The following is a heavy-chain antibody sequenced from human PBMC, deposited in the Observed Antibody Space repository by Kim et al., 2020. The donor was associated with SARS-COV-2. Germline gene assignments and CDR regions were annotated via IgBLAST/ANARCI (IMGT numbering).Heavy chain of an antibody. J-gene: IGHJ4*02. V-gene: IGHV2-5*02. CDR1: GFSLNTSGVG. Sequence: SGPTLVKPTETLTLTCTLSGFSLNTSGVGVAWVRQAPGKALEWLTLIYWDDDKRYNPSLKSRLTITKDTSENQVVLRMTNMDPADSATYFCSRRRAITTVRGITITDFDYWGQGALVTVSS. CDR2: IYWDDDK. D-gene: IGHD3-10*01. CDR3: SRRRAITTVRGITITDFDY.